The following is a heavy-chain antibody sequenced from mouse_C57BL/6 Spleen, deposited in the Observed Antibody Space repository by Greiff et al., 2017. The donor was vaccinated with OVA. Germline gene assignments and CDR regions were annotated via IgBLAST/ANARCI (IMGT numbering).Heavy chain of an antibody. J-gene: IGHJ3*01. Sequence: EVQLQQSGAELVRPGASVKLSCTASGFNIKDDYLHWVKQRPEQGLEWIGWIDPENGDTEYASKFQGNATITADTSSNTAYLQLSSLTSEDTAVYYCTRRGSFAYWGQGTLVTVSA. CDR3: TRRGSFAY. V-gene: IGHV14-4*01. CDR2: IDPENGDT. CDR1: GFNIKDDY.